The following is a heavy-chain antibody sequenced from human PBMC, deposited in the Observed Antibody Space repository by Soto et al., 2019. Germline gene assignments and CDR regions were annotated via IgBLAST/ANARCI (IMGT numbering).Heavy chain of an antibody. V-gene: IGHV3-15*01. CDR3: TTAAAAATPNWFDP. CDR1: GFTFSSYG. D-gene: IGHD6-13*01. J-gene: IGHJ5*02. Sequence: PGGSLRLSCAASGFTFSSYGMNWVRQAPGKGLEWVGRIKSKTDGGTTDYAAPVKGRFTISRDDSKNTLYLQMNSLKTEDTAVYYCTTAAAAATPNWFDPWGQGTLVTVSS. CDR2: IKSKTDGGTT.